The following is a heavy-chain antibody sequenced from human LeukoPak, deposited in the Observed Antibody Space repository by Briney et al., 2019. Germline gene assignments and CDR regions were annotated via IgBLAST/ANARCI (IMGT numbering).Heavy chain of an antibody. CDR1: GYTFTGYY. J-gene: IGHJ3*02. CDR2: INPNSGGT. V-gene: IGHV1-2*02. Sequence: ASVKVSCKASGYTFTGYYMHWVRQAPGQGLEWMGWINPNSGGTNYAQKFQGRVTMTRDTSISTAYMELSRLRSDDTAVYYCARDPSMVAVTPTGAFDIWGQGTMVTVSS. CDR3: ARDPSMVAVTPTGAFDI. D-gene: IGHD5-18*01.